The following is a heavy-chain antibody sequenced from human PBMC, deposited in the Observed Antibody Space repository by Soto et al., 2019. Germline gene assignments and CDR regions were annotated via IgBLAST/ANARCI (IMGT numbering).Heavy chain of an antibody. V-gene: IGHV3-23*01. CDR2: ISGSGGST. CDR1: GFTFSSYA. D-gene: IGHD3-10*01. CDR3: ANLWFGELSAGYCFDY. J-gene: IGHJ4*02. Sequence: GGSLRLSCAASGFTFSSYAMSWVRQAPGKGLEWVSAISGSGGSTYYADSVKGRFTISRDKSKNTLYLQMKSLRAEDTAVYYCANLWFGELSAGYCFDYWGQGTLVTVSS.